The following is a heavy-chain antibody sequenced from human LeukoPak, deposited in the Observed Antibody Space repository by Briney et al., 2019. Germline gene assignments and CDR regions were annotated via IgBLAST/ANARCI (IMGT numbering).Heavy chain of an antibody. D-gene: IGHD4-23*01. Sequence: GGSLRLPCVASGFPFSSYWMTWVRQAPGKGLEWVSGISWNSGSIEYADSVKGRFTISRDNAKNSLYLQMNSLRAEDTALYYCAKDDSYGGNSNFDYWGQGTLVTVSS. J-gene: IGHJ4*02. CDR1: GFPFSSYW. CDR3: AKDDSYGGNSNFDY. CDR2: ISWNSGSI. V-gene: IGHV3-9*01.